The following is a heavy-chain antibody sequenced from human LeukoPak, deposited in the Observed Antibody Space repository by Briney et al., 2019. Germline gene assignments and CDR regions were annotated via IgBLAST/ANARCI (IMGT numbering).Heavy chain of an antibody. Sequence: GGSLRLSCAASGFTFSDYYMSWIRQAPGKGLEWVSYISSSGSTIYYADSVKGRFTISRDNAKNSLYLQMNSLRAEDTAVYYCAKRSSPHSSGWYIDYWGQGTLVTVSS. CDR3: AKRSSPHSSGWYIDY. CDR1: GFTFSDYY. V-gene: IGHV3-11*01. J-gene: IGHJ4*02. D-gene: IGHD6-19*01. CDR2: ISSSGSTI.